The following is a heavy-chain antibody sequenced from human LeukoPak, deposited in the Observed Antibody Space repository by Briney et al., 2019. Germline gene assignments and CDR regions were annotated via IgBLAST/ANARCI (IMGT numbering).Heavy chain of an antibody. D-gene: IGHD5-12*01. J-gene: IGHJ4*02. V-gene: IGHV3-53*01. CDR2: IYSGGST. CDR3: AALATFAY. CDR1: GFTVSSNY. Sequence: GGSLRLSCAASGFTVSSNYMSWVRQAPGKGLEWVSVIYSGGSTYYTDSVKGRFTTSRDNSKNTLYLQMNSLRAEDTAVYYCAALATFAYWGQGTLVTISS.